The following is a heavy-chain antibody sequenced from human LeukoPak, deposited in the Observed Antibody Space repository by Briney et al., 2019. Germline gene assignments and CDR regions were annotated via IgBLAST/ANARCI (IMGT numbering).Heavy chain of an antibody. V-gene: IGHV3-21*01. Sequence: PGGSLRLSCAASGFTFSSHNMNWVRQAPMKGLEWVSSIGTDGSYIYYADSVQGRFTISRDNAKNSLYLQMNSLTAEDTAAYYCARKMKTGDRVGTFDIWGQGTMVTVSS. CDR3: ARKMKTGDRVGTFDI. J-gene: IGHJ3*02. CDR2: IGTDGSYI. D-gene: IGHD1-1*01. CDR1: GFTFSSHN.